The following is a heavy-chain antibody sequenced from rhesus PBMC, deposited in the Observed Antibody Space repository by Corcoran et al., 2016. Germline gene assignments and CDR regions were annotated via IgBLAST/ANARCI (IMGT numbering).Heavy chain of an antibody. V-gene: IGHV4-147*01. D-gene: IGHD1-44*01. CDR2: ISGGSGST. J-gene: IGHJ5-1*01. CDR3: AGGGPDKDRFDV. Sequence: QLQLQESGPGLVRPSETLSLTSAVSGDPFIHTCWALIRPPPGKGLEWIGRISGGSGSTSYRPSLRSRVTISTDRAKTQFSLKLDSVTAADTAVYFCAGGGPDKDRFDVWGPGVLVTVSS. CDR1: GDPFIHTC.